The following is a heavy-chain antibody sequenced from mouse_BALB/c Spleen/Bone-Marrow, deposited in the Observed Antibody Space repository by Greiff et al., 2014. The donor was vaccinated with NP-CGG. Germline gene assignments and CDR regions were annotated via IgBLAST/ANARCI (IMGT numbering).Heavy chain of an antibody. J-gene: IGHJ4*01. CDR3: ARYSGAMDY. CDR2: INPSNGGT. D-gene: IGHD3-1*01. V-gene: IGHV1S81*02. Sequence: QVQLQQSGAELVKPGASVKLSCKASGYTFTSYYIYWVKQRPGQGLEWIGEINPSNGGTNFNEKFKSKATLTVDKSSSTAYMQLSNVAAEDSSVSYCARYSGAMDYWGQGTSVTVSS. CDR1: GYTFTSYY.